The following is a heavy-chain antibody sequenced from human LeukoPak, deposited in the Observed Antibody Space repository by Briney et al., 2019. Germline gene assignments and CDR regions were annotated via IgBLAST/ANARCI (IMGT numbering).Heavy chain of an antibody. Sequence: PSETLSLTXADYGGSFSGYYWSWIRQPPGKGLEWIGEINHSGGTNYNPSLKSRVTISVDTSKNQFSLKLSSVTAADTAVYYCARVRKAAAGRGGFDYWGQGTLVTVSS. CDR3: ARVRKAAAGRGGFDY. D-gene: IGHD6-13*01. CDR1: GGSFSGYY. CDR2: INHSGGT. V-gene: IGHV4-34*01. J-gene: IGHJ4*02.